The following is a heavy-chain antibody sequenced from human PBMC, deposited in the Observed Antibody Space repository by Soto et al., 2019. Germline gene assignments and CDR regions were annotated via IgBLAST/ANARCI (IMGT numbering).Heavy chain of an antibody. J-gene: IGHJ4*02. CDR3: AKDKELDGAWYFDY. CDR2: LIGGNGEI. D-gene: IGHD1-7*01. Sequence: EVQLLESGGDSVQPGGSLRLSCAASGFTFSRYTMSWVRQAPGTGLEWVSSLIGGNGEISYADSVKGLFTISRDISKNTLYLQMNNLRGDDSAIYYCAKDKELDGAWYFDYWGLGTLVTVSS. V-gene: IGHV3-23*01. CDR1: GFTFSRYT.